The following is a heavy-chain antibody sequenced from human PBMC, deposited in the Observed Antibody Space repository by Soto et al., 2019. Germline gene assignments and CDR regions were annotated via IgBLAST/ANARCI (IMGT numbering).Heavy chain of an antibody. Sequence: SLRLSCEASGFTFNTYAMTWVRQAAGKGLEWLSYIDDGSRTIFYTDSVKGRFIISRDNAKNSLYLQMNSLRDEDSAVYYCATFSSWTGFDPWGQGTLVTVSS. V-gene: IGHV3-48*02. CDR1: GFTFNTYA. D-gene: IGHD6-13*01. CDR3: ATFSSWTGFDP. J-gene: IGHJ5*02. CDR2: IDDGSRTI.